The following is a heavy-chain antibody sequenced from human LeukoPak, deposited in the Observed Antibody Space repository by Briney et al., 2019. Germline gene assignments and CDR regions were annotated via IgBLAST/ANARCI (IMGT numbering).Heavy chain of an antibody. D-gene: IGHD2-15*01. CDR1: GYAISSGYY. V-gene: IGHV4-38-2*01. CDR2: IYYSGST. CDR3: GGYCSGGSCRKTDAFDI. J-gene: IGHJ3*02. Sequence: SETLSLTRSVSGYAISSGYYWGWIRQSPGKGLEWIGSIYYSGSTYYNPSLKSRVTISVDTSKNQFSLKLSSVTAADTAVYYCGGYCSGGSCRKTDAFDIWGQGTMVTVSS.